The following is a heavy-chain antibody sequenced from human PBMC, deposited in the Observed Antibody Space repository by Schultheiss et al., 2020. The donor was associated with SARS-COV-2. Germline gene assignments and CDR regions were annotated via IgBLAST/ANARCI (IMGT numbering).Heavy chain of an antibody. CDR2: ISSSSSTI. CDR1: GFTFSSYS. V-gene: IGHV3-48*01. CDR3: ARGGSGWFREGTHPDWYFDL. D-gene: IGHD6-19*01. Sequence: GGSLRLSCAASGFTFSSYSMNWVRQAPGKGLEWVSYISSSSSTIYYADSVKGRFTISRDNAKNSLYLQMNSLRAGDTAVYYCARGGSGWFREGTHPDWYFDLWGRGTLVTVSS. J-gene: IGHJ2*01.